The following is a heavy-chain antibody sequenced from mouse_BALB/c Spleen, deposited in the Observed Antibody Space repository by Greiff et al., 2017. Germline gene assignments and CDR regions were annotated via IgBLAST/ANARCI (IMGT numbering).Heavy chain of an antibody. Sequence: EVKLMESGGGLVKPGGSLKLSCAASGFAFSSYDMSWVRQTPEKRLEWVAYISSGGGSTYYPDTVKGRFTISRDNAKNTLYLQMSSLKSEDTAMYYCARRINGFDYWGQGTTLTVSS. CDR2: ISSGGGST. J-gene: IGHJ2*01. D-gene: IGHD2-4*01. CDR3: ARRINGFDY. V-gene: IGHV5-12-1*01. CDR1: GFAFSSYD.